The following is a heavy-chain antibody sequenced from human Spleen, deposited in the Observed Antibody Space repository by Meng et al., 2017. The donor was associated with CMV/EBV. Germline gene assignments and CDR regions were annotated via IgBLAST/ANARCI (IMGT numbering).Heavy chain of an antibody. D-gene: IGHD3-3*01. CDR2: IRSKANSYAS. J-gene: IGHJ6*02. V-gene: IGHV3-73*01. CDR3: VRGETLNYDFWSVRYYGMDV. Sequence: GEALKISCSASWFTFSGSAMHWVRQASGKGLGWVVRIRSKANSYASAYAASVKGRFTISRDDSKNTAYLQMHSLKTEETAVYYCVRGETLNYDFWSVRYYGMDVWGQGTTVTVSS. CDR1: WFTFSGSA.